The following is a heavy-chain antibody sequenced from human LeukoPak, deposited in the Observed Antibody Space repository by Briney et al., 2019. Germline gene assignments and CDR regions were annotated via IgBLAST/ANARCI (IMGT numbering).Heavy chain of an antibody. V-gene: IGHV3-15*01. CDR2: IRSKTDGGTT. J-gene: IGHJ5*02. CDR1: GITFSNAW. CDR3: ARGALRWFDL. Sequence: SGGSLRLSCAASGITFSNAWMNWVRQAPGKGLEWVGRIRSKTDGGTTDYAAPVEGRFTISRDDSKNTLSLQMNSLKTDDTGVYYCARGALRWFDLWGQGTLVTVSS.